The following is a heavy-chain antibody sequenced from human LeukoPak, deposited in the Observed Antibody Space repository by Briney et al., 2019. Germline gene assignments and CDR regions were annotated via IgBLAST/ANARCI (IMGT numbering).Heavy chain of an antibody. J-gene: IGHJ6*02. CDR1: GGSISSGGYY. Sequence: TLSLTCTVSGGSISSGGYYWSWIRQHPGKGLEWIGYIYYSGSTYYNPSLKSRVTISVDTSKNQFPLKLSSVTAADTAVYYCARESPRQLVPLDVWGQGTTVTVSS. V-gene: IGHV4-31*03. D-gene: IGHD6-6*01. CDR2: IYYSGST. CDR3: ARESPRQLVPLDV.